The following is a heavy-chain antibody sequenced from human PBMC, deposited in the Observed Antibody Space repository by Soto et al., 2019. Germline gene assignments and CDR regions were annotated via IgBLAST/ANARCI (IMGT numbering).Heavy chain of an antibody. Sequence: LSLTCTVSGGSISSYYWSWIRQPPGKGLEWIGYIYYSGSTNYNPSLKSRVTISVDTSKNQFSLKLSSVTAADTAVYYCARVLMVPQTPRSYYYYYYMDVWGKGTTVTVSS. CDR3: ARVLMVPQTPRSYYYYYYMDV. CDR2: IYYSGST. V-gene: IGHV4-59*08. J-gene: IGHJ6*03. CDR1: GGSISSYY. D-gene: IGHD2-8*01.